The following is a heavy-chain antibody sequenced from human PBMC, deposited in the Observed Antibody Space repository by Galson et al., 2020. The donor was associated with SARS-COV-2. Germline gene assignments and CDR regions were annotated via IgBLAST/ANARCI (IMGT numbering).Heavy chain of an antibody. CDR3: TKDRDDYNFYAFEI. CDR1: GFAFDDYA. D-gene: IGHD4-4*01. CDR2: ISWNSRHI. V-gene: IGHV3-9*01. J-gene: IGHJ3*02. Sequence: TGGSLRLSCAASGFAFDDYAMHWVRQAPGKGLEWVSGISWNSRHIDYADSVKGRFTISRDNSENSLYLQMNSLRAEDTALYYCTKDRDDYNFYAFEIWGQGTMVTVSS.